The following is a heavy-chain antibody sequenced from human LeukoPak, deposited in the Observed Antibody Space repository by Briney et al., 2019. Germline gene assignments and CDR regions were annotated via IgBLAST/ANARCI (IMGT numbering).Heavy chain of an antibody. D-gene: IGHD4-17*01. CDR1: GFTVSSNY. V-gene: IGHV3-53*01. Sequence: GGSLRLSCAASGFTVSSNYMSWVRQAPGKGLEWVSVIYSGGSTYYADSVKGRFTISRDNSKNTLHLQMNSLRAEDTAVYYCARWDRYGDYRYFDYWGQGTLVTVSS. J-gene: IGHJ4*02. CDR2: IYSGGST. CDR3: ARWDRYGDYRYFDY.